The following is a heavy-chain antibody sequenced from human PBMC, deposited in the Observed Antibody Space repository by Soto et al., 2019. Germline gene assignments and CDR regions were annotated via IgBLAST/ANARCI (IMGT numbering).Heavy chain of an antibody. Sequence: QVQLQESGPRLVKPSETLSLTCIVSGGSISSYYWSWIRQPPGKGLEWIGYIYYSGSPNYNPSRKSRVPXSXDXPKNQFSLKLSSVTAADTAVYYCARAVLPATAPFDYWGQGTLVTVSS. CDR3: ARAVLPATAPFDY. V-gene: IGHV4-59*01. CDR2: IYYSGSP. D-gene: IGHD2-2*01. CDR1: GGSISSYY. J-gene: IGHJ4*02.